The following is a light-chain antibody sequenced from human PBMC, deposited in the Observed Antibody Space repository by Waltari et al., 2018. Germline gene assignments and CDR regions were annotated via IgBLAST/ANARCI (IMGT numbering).Light chain of an antibody. CDR2: DVP. V-gene: IGLV2-14*03. CDR3: SSWTDSDALKLL. Sequence: QSALTQPASVSGAPGQSITISRTGTSIDSTYVSWYQQHPGKAPPVMTYDVPDRPSGVSNRFSGSKSGNTASLTISGLQAEDEADYYCSSWTDSDALKLLFGGGTKLTVL. J-gene: IGLJ2*01. CDR1: SIDSTY.